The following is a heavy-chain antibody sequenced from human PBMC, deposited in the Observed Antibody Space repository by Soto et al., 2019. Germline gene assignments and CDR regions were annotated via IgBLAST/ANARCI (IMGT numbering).Heavy chain of an antibody. J-gene: IGHJ4*02. CDR1: GFTFSSYA. D-gene: IGHD6-19*01. CDR2: TSYDGSNK. V-gene: IGHV3-30-3*01. CDR3: ARASNGWYYDY. Sequence: QVQLVESGGGVVQPGRSLRLSCAASGFTFSSYAMHWVRQAPGKGLEWVAVTSYDGSNKYYADSVKGRFTISRDNSKNTLYLQMNSLRAEDTAVYYCARASNGWYYDYWGQGTLVTVSS.